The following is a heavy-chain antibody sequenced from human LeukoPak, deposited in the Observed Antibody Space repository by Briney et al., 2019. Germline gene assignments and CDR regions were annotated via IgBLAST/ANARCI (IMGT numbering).Heavy chain of an antibody. J-gene: IGHJ4*02. Sequence: GASVKVSCKASGGTFSSYAISWVRQAPGQGLEWMGGIIPIFGTANYAQKFQGRVTMTRDMSTSTVYMELSSLRSEDTAVYYCARDPDDILTGLDYWGQGTLVTVSS. V-gene: IGHV1-69*05. CDR2: IIPIFGTA. CDR1: GGTFSSYA. CDR3: ARDPDDILTGLDY. D-gene: IGHD3-9*01.